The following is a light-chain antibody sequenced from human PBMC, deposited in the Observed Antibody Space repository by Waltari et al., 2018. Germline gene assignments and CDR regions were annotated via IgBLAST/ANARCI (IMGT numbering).Light chain of an antibody. CDR3: QSADSSGTYEV. CDR2: KDS. Sequence: SYELTQPPSVSVSPGQTARITCSGDALPKQYAYWYQQKPGQAPVLVIYKDSERPSGLTGRFAGSSSGKTVTLSISGVQAEDEADYYCQSADSSGTYEVFGGGTKLTVL. CDR1: ALPKQY. V-gene: IGLV3-25*03. J-gene: IGLJ2*01.